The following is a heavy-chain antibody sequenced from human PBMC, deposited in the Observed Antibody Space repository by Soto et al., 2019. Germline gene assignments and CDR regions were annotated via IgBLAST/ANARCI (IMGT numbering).Heavy chain of an antibody. CDR2: INPNSGGT. CDR1: GYTFTGYY. CDR3: ARDAPETGGRRAMVRGVYNWFDP. D-gene: IGHD3-10*01. Sequence: ASVKVSCKASGYTFTGYYMHWVRQAPGQGLEWMGWINPNSGGTNYAQKFQGWVTMTRDTSISTAYMELSRLRSDDTAVYYCARDAPETGGRRAMVRGVYNWFDPWGQGTLVTVSS. V-gene: IGHV1-2*04. J-gene: IGHJ5*02.